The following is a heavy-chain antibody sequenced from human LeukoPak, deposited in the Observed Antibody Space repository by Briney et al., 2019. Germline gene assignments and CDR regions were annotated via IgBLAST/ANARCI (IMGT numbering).Heavy chain of an antibody. CDR3: AEVPWPDERSGYFDY. Sequence: AGGSLRLSCAASGFTFSSYYVHWVRQAPGKGLERVAIISYDGSNKYYADSVKDRFTISRDNSKNTLFLQMNSLRAEDTAVYYCAEVPWPDERSGYFDYWGQGALVTVSS. CDR1: GFTFSSYY. CDR2: ISYDGSNK. V-gene: IGHV3-30*18. J-gene: IGHJ4*02. D-gene: IGHD3-22*01.